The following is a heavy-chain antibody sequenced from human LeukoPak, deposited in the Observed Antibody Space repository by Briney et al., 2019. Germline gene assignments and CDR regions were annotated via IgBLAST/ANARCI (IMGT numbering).Heavy chain of an antibody. J-gene: IGHJ3*02. CDR2: ISPSGENR. CDR1: GFIFT. CDR3: ASRRSGWPNDAFDI. D-gene: IGHD6-19*01. Sequence: PGGSLRLSCAGSGFIFTMNWVRQAPGKGLEWLSYISPSGENRHYADSVKGRFSISRDNAENSVYLQMDSLRAEDTAVYYCASRRSGWPNDAFDIWGQGTMVTVTS. V-gene: IGHV3-48*01.